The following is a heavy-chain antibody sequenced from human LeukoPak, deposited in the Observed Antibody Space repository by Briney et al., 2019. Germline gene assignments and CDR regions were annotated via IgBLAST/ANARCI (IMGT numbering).Heavy chain of an antibody. CDR2: INHNSGGT. Sequence: ASVKVSCKASGDTFTGYYMHWVRQAPGQGLEWMGWINHNSGGTNYAQKFQGRVTMTRDTSISPAYMELSRLRSDDTAVYYCARKSDYDAFDIWGQGTMVTVSS. CDR3: ARKSDYDAFDI. CDR1: GDTFTGYY. J-gene: IGHJ3*02. V-gene: IGHV1-2*02. D-gene: IGHD5-12*01.